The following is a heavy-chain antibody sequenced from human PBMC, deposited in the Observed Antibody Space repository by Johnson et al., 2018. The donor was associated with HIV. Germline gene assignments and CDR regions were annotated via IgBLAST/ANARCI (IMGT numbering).Heavy chain of an antibody. CDR1: GFTFDDYG. CDR3: ARDRAVAATSGAGAFDI. D-gene: IGHD2-15*01. V-gene: IGHV3-20*04. J-gene: IGHJ3*02. CDR2: INWNGGGT. Sequence: VQLVESGGGVVRPGGSLRLSCAASGFTFDDYGMSWVRQAPGKGLEWVSGINWNGGGTGYVDSVKGRFTISRDNSKNTLYLQMNSLRAEDTAVYYCARDRAVAATSGAGAFDIWGQGTMVTVSS.